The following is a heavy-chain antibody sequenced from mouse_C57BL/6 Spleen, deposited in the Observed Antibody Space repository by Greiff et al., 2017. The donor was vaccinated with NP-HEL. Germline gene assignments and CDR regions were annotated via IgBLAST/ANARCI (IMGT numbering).Heavy chain of an antibody. J-gene: IGHJ4*01. V-gene: IGHV1-81*01. D-gene: IGHD1-1*01. CDR3: ARSTAVATRWAMDY. Sequence: VQLQQSGAELARPGASVKLSCKASGYTFTSYGISWVKQRTGQGLEWIGEIYPRSGNTYYNEKFKGKATLTADKSSSTAYMELRSLTSEDSAVYFCARSTAVATRWAMDYWGQGTSVTVSS. CDR1: GYTFTSYG. CDR2: IYPRSGNT.